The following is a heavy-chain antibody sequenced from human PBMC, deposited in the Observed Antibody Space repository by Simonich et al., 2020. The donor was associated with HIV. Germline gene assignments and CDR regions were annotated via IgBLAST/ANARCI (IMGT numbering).Heavy chain of an antibody. J-gene: IGHJ5*02. CDR1: GGSFSGDY. D-gene: IGHD3-22*01. V-gene: IGHV4-34*01. Sequence: QVHLQQWGAGLLKPSETLSLTCAVYGGSFSGDYWCWIRQPPGKGLEWIWEIKHSGSTNHNPSLKSRVTISVDTSKNQFSLKLSSVTAADTAVYYCARTYYYDSSGYYAGWFDPWGQGTLVTVSS. CDR3: ARTYYYDSSGYYAGWFDP. CDR2: IKHSGST.